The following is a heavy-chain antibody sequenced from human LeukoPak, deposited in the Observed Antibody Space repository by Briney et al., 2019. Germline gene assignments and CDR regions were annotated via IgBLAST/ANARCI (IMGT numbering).Heavy chain of an antibody. CDR2: ISWNSGSI. V-gene: IGHV3-9*01. J-gene: IGHJ3*02. CDR1: GFTFDDYA. D-gene: IGHD6-13*01. CDR3: AKDRRLIAAADQRFDAFDI. Sequence: GGSLRLSCAASGFTFDDYAMHWVRQAPGKGLEWVSGISWNSGSIGYADSVKGRFTISRDNAKNSLYLQMNSLRAEDTALYYCAKDRRLIAAADQRFDAFDIWGQGTMVTVSS.